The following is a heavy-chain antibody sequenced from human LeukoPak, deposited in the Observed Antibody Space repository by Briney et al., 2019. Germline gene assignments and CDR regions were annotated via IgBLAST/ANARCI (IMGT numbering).Heavy chain of an antibody. J-gene: IGHJ4*02. Sequence: GGSLRLSCAASGFTFDDSAMHWVRQAPGKGLEWVSLISADGGSTFSADSVKGRFSISRDNSKNSLYLQMNSLRSEDTAMYYCAKESGKFDYWGQGTLVAVSS. V-gene: IGHV3-43*02. CDR3: AKESGKFDY. CDR2: ISADGGST. CDR1: GFTFDDSA.